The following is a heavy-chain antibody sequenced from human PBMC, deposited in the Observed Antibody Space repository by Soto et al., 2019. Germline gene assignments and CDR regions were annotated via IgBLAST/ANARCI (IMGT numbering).Heavy chain of an antibody. CDR3: AREAAGFDI. J-gene: IGHJ3*02. CDR2: MYYGGTT. V-gene: IGHV3-53*02. D-gene: IGHD6-13*01. Sequence: QLVETGGGLIHPGGSLRLSCGASGFTVSSDHMSWVRQAPGKGLEWISVMYYGGTTYYADSVQGRFTVSRDSSKNTLYLQMNDLRADDTAVYYCAREAAGFDIWGQGTMVTVSS. CDR1: GFTVSSDH.